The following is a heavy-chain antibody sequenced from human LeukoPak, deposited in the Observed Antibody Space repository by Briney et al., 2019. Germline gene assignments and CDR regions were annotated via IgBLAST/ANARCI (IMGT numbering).Heavy chain of an antibody. J-gene: IGHJ5*01. Sequence: QASQTLSLTCAVSGDPISSGGYSWSWIRQPPGKGLEWIGYIYHGGSAYYDPSLKSRVNISVDKSKNQFSLELSSATAADTAVYYCARYFGGGQFKWFDPWGQGTLVTVSS. CDR2: IYHGGSA. CDR3: ARYFGGGQFKWFDP. V-gene: IGHV4-30-2*01. CDR1: GDPISSGGYS. D-gene: IGHD4/OR15-4a*01.